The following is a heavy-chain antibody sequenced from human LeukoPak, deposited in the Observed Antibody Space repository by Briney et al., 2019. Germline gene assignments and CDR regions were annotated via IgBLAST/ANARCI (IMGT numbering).Heavy chain of an antibody. V-gene: IGHV1-69*13. J-gene: IGHJ5*02. CDR3: ARSVGWTNWFDP. CDR1: GGTFSSYA. D-gene: IGHD6-19*01. CDR2: IIPIFGTA. Sequence: SVKVSCKASGGTFSSYAISWVRQAPGQGLEWMGGIIPIFGTANYAQKFQGRVTITADESTSTAYMELSSLGSEDTAVYYCARSVGWTNWFDPWGQGTLVTVSS.